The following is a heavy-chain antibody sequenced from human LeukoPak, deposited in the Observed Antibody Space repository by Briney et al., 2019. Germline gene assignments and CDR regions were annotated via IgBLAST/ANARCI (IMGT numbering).Heavy chain of an antibody. Sequence: PSETLSLTCTVSGGSISSYYWSWIRQPPGKGLEWIGYIYYSGSTSYNPSLRSRVTISVDTSKNQFSLKLRSVTAADTAVYYCARQEGGLSGSYYYFDYWGQGTLVTVSS. J-gene: IGHJ4*02. CDR2: IYYSGST. V-gene: IGHV4-59*01. CDR3: ARQEGGLSGSYYYFDY. CDR1: GGSISSYY. D-gene: IGHD1-26*01.